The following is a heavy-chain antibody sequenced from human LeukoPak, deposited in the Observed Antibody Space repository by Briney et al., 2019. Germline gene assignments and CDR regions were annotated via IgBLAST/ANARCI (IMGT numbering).Heavy chain of an antibody. CDR1: GGTFSSYA. CDR2: IIPIFGTA. D-gene: IGHD4-23*01. Sequence: SVKVSCKASGGTFSSYAISWVRQAPGQGLEWMGGIIPIFGTANYAQKFQGRVTITADESTSTAYMELSSLRSEDTAVYYCARTRSVVTPDDYYYYGMDVWGQGTTVAVSS. V-gene: IGHV1-69*13. CDR3: ARTRSVVTPDDYYYYGMDV. J-gene: IGHJ6*02.